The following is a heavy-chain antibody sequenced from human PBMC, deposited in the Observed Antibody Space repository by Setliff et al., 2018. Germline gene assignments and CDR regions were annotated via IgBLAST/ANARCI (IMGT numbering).Heavy chain of an antibody. Sequence: SETLSLTCSVSGGSISNYYWSWIRQSPGKGLEWIGYVHYSGDSNYNPSLKSRVTISLDTSKNQFSLQLSSVTAADTAVYYCARDPKLVGAPERAFDYWGQGTQVTVSS. J-gene: IGHJ4*02. D-gene: IGHD1-26*01. CDR1: GGSISNYY. CDR3: ARDPKLVGAPERAFDY. V-gene: IGHV4-59*01. CDR2: VHYSGDS.